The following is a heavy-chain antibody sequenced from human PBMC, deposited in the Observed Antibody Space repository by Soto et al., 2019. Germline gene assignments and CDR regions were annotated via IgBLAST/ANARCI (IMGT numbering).Heavy chain of an antibody. Sequence: QVQLQESGPRLVKPSGTLSLTCVVSRGSISSDNWWSWVRQLPGKGLQWIGEIYHTGSTNYAPSLKSRVIISIDKSNNQFSLNLNSVTAADTAVYYCARVACSGGSCSSDYWGQGTLVTVSS. V-gene: IGHV4-4*02. CDR1: RGSISSDNW. CDR2: IYHTGST. D-gene: IGHD2-15*01. CDR3: ARVACSGGSCSSDY. J-gene: IGHJ4*02.